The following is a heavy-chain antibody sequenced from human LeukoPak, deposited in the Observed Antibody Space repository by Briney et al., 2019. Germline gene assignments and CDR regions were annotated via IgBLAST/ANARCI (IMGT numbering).Heavy chain of an antibody. D-gene: IGHD6-6*01. CDR1: GFTFSSYA. J-gene: IGHJ4*02. V-gene: IGHV3-30-3*01. CDR3: AKEIAARPRNY. CDR2: ISYDGSNK. Sequence: PGGSLRLSCAASGFTFSSYAMHWVRQAPGKGLEWVAVISYDGSNKYYADSVKGRFTISRDNSKNTLYLQMNSLRAEDTAVYYCAKEIAARPRNYWGQGTLVTVSS.